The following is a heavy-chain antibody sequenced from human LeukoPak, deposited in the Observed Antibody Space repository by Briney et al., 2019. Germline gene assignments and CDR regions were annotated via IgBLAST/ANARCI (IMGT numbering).Heavy chain of an antibody. Sequence: SVKVSCKASGGTFSSYAISWVRQAPGQGLEWMGGIIPIFGTANYAQKFQGRVTITTDESTSTAYMELSSLRSEDTAVYYCARGPGEYCSSTSCYNYYYMDVWGKGTTVTVSS. V-gene: IGHV1-69*05. CDR3: ARGPGEYCSSTSCYNYYYMDV. CDR2: IIPIFGTA. D-gene: IGHD2-2*02. CDR1: GGTFSSYA. J-gene: IGHJ6*03.